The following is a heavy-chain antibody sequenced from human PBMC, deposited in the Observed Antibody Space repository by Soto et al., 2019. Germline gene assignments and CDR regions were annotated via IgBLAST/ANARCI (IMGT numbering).Heavy chain of an antibody. CDR2: IAYDGSKT. J-gene: IGHJ5*01. Sequence: QVQLVESGGGVVQPGRSLRLTCAASGFTFSSSGMHWVRQAPGKGLEWVALIAYDGSKTYYGDSVRGRFTISRDNSENTLFLQMNSLRAEDTAVYYCAGWVGGSMFDNSGKYDSWGQGTLVTVSS. V-gene: IGHV3-30*03. D-gene: IGHD3-22*01. CDR3: AGWVGGSMFDNSGKYDS. CDR1: GFTFSSSG.